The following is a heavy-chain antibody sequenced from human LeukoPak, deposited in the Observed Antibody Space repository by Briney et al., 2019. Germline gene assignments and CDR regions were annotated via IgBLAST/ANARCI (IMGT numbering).Heavy chain of an antibody. D-gene: IGHD3-16*01. CDR1: GFTFSVFW. CDR2: TNQDGREK. Sequence: GGSLTLSCAASGFTFSVFWMRWDRQAPGKGREWVADTNQDGREKSHVDSMRGRFTISRDNAENSLYLQVNSLRAEDTALYFCARESRPGGRLIDIDFWGQGSLVTVSS. J-gene: IGHJ4*02. CDR3: ARESRPGGRLIDIDF. V-gene: IGHV3-7*01.